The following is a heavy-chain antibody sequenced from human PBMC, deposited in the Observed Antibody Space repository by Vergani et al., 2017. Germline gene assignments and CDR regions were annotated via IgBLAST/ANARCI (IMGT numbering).Heavy chain of an antibody. CDR3: ARELPGYYDFWRPYYYYYGMDV. Sequence: VQLLESGGGLVQPGGSLRLSCAASGFTFSSYAMHWVRQAPGKGLEWVAVISYDGSNKYYADSVKGRFTISRDNSKNTLYLQMNSLRAEDTAVYYCARELPGYYDFWRPYYYYYGMDVWGQGTTVTVSS. CDR2: ISYDGSNK. CDR1: GFTFSSYA. V-gene: IGHV3-30-3*01. D-gene: IGHD3-3*01. J-gene: IGHJ6*02.